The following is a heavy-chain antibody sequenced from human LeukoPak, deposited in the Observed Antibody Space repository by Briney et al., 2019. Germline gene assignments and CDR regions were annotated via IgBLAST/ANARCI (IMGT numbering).Heavy chain of an antibody. J-gene: IGHJ4*02. CDR3: ARGSTTFDD. CDR1: GGSITSYY. D-gene: IGHD1-14*01. CDR2: ISDDGST. Sequence: SETLSLTCTVSGGSITSYYWSWIRQPPGRGLEWIGYISDDGSTNYNPSLKSRVSLSVDTSKNQFSLNLNSVTSSATAAYYSARGSTTFDDWGQGTLVTVSS. V-gene: IGHV4-59*01.